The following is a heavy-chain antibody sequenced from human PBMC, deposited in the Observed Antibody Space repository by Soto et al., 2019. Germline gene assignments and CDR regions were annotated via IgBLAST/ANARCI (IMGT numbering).Heavy chain of an antibody. CDR1: GFTFNTYS. V-gene: IGHV3-21*01. CDR3: ARDLRLLSGMDV. Sequence: GGSLRLSCAASGFTFNTYSMNWVRQAPGKGLEWVSSITGGSSSIYYADSVKGRFTVSRDNAKNSLYLQMNSLRAEDTAVYYCARDLRLLSGMDVWGQGTTVTVSS. CDR2: ITGGSSSI. D-gene: IGHD2-15*01. J-gene: IGHJ6*02.